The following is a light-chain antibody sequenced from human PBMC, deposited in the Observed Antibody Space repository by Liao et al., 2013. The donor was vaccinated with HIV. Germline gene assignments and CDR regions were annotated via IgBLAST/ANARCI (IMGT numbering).Light chain of an antibody. CDR2: YDT. J-gene: IGLJ2*01. V-gene: IGLV3-21*01. Sequence: SYELTQPPSVSVAPGKTARITCGGNIGSQSVHWYQRRPGQAPILIIFYDTERSSGIPERFSGSTSESTATLTISGTQAMDEADYFCQAWDRSADVVFGGGTKLTVL. CDR3: QAWDRSADVV. CDR1: IGSQS.